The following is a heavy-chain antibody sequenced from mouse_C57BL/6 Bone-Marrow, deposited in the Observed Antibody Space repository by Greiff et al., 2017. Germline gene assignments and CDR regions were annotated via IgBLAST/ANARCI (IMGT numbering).Heavy chain of an antibody. Sequence: QVPLKQPGAELVKPGASVKLSCKASGYTFTSYWMHWVKQRPGQGLEWIGMIHPNSGSTHYNEKFKSKATLTVDKSSSTAYMPLSSLRAVYSAVYYCARGGYNGSSYRYIDVWGTGTTVTVSS. CDR3: ARGGYNGSSYRYIDV. CDR2: IHPNSGST. CDR1: GYTFTSYW. J-gene: IGHJ1*03. D-gene: IGHD1-1*01. V-gene: IGHV1-64*01.